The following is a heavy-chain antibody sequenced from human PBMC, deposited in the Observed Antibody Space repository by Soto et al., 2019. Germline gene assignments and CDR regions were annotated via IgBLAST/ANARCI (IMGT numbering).Heavy chain of an antibody. Sequence: GGSLRLSCAASGLTFNRYWMHWVRHAPGKGLVWVSHINTDGSNTNYADSVKGRFTISRNNAKSTLFLQMNSLRDEDTAVYYCAIEFCSGGHCYPYYFDPWGQGIPVTVSS. CDR3: AIEFCSGGHCYPYYFDP. V-gene: IGHV3-74*01. D-gene: IGHD2-15*01. CDR2: INTDGSNT. J-gene: IGHJ5*02. CDR1: GLTFNRYW.